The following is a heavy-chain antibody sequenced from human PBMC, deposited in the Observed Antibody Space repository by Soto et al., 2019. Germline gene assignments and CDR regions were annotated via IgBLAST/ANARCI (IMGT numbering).Heavy chain of an antibody. CDR2: FSYSGST. Sequence: SETLSLTCAVSGYSIRSGYFWGWIRQPPGKALEWIGHFSYSGSTDYHPTLKSRVSISIDTSKNQFSLKMISVTAADTALYYCVRHGSDSGWFFVDSWGQGALVTVSS. D-gene: IGHD6-19*01. CDR3: VRHGSDSGWFFVDS. CDR1: GYSIRSGYF. V-gene: IGHV4-38-2*01. J-gene: IGHJ5*01.